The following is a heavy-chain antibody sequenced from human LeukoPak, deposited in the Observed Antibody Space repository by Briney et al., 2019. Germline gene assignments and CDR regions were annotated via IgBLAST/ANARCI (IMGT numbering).Heavy chain of an antibody. V-gene: IGHV3-74*01. CDR1: GFTFSSYW. J-gene: IGHJ3*02. D-gene: IGHD4-17*01. CDR3: ARGYDYGENQSCVVAFGI. Sequence: GGSLRLSCAASGFTFSSYWMHWVRQAPGKGLVWVSRINSDGSSRSYADSVKGRFTISRDNAKNTLYLQMNSLRAEDTAVYYCARGYDYGENQSCVVAFGIGAQGTMVNVCS. CDR2: INSDGSSR.